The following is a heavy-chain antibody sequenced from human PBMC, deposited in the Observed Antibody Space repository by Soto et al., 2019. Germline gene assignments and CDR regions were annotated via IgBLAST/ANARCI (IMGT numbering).Heavy chain of an antibody. CDR2: IYYRGST. CDR3: ARDGREASGMDV. J-gene: IGHJ6*02. V-gene: IGHV4-59*11. CDR1: GGSISSHY. Sequence: SETLSLTCTVSGGSISSHYWSWIRQAPGKGLEWIGHIYYRGSTSYNPSLRSRSTISVDTSNNQFSLKLNSVTTADTAVYYCARDGREASGMDVWGQGTKVTVSS. D-gene: IGHD1-26*01.